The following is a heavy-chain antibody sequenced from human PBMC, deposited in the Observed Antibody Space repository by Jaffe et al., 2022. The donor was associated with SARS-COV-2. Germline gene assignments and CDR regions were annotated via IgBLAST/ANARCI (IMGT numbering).Heavy chain of an antibody. V-gene: IGHV3-7*01. CDR3: ATGSPGGY. J-gene: IGHJ4*02. CDR2: IRKDGSEN. D-gene: IGHD2-15*01. Sequence: EVQLVESGGGLVQPGGSLRLSCAASGFTFSTIWMTWVRQAPGKGLEWVADIRKDGSENHCVDSVKGRFTISRDNAKNSLFLQMNSLRGEDTAVYYCATGSPGGYWGQGTLVTVSS. CDR1: GFTFSTIW.